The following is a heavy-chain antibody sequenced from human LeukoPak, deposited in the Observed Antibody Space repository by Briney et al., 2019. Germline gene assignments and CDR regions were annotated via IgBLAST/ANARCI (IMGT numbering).Heavy chain of an antibody. J-gene: IGHJ6*03. D-gene: IGHD5-24*01. Sequence: GASVKVSCKASGGTFSSYAISWVRQAPGQGLEWMGGIIPIFGTANYAQKFQGRVTITADESTSTAYMELSSLRSEDTAVYYCARGLDGDYYYYMDVWGKGTTVTISS. CDR2: IIPIFGTA. CDR1: GGTFSSYA. V-gene: IGHV1-69*13. CDR3: ARGLDGDYYYYMDV.